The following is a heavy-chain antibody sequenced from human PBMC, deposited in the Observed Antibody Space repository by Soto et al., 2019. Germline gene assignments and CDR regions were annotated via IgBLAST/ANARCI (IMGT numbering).Heavy chain of an antibody. D-gene: IGHD3-22*01. V-gene: IGHV3-23*01. CDR2: ISGSGGGST. CDR3: AKVTYYYDTSVYYYFDY. CDR1: GFTFSSYA. Sequence: LRLSCVASGFTFSSYAMSWVRQAPGKGLEWVSTISGSGGGSTYYADSVKGRFTISRDNSKNTLYLQMNSLRAEDTAVYYCAKVTYYYDTSVYYYFDYWGQGTQVTVSS. J-gene: IGHJ4*02.